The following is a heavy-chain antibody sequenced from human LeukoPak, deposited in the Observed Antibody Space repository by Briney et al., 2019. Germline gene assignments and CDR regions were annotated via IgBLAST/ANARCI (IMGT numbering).Heavy chain of an antibody. Sequence: PSETLSLTCTVPGGSISSYYWSWIRQPPGKGLEWIGYIYYSGSTNYNPSLRSRVTISVDTSKNQFSLKLSSVTAADTAVYYCASSRGYSYVPDAFDIWGQGTMVTVSS. V-gene: IGHV4-59*01. D-gene: IGHD5-18*01. J-gene: IGHJ3*02. CDR1: GGSISSYY. CDR2: IYYSGST. CDR3: ASSRGYSYVPDAFDI.